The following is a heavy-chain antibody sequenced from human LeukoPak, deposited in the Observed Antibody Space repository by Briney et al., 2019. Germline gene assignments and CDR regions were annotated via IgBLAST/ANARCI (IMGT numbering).Heavy chain of an antibody. CDR2: ISGSGGST. D-gene: IGHD6-13*01. Sequence: GGSLRLSCAASGFTFSSYAMSWVRQAPGKGLEWVSAISGSGGSTYYADSVKGRFTISRDNSKNTLYLQMNSLRAEDTAVYYCARPIAAASAFDYWGQGTLVTVSS. J-gene: IGHJ4*02. V-gene: IGHV3-23*01. CDR1: GFTFSSYA. CDR3: ARPIAAASAFDY.